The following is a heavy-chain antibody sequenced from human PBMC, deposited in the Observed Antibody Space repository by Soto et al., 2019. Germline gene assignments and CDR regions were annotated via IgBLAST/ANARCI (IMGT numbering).Heavy chain of an antibody. D-gene: IGHD4-17*01. CDR3: ATDLGSTVTMDYYYYGMDV. Sequence: ASVKVSCKASGYIFSANYIHWVRQAPGQGLEWMGWINPNDGGTIYAQKFQGRVTMTEDTSTDTAYMELSSLRSEDTAVYYCATDLGSTVTMDYYYYGMDVWGQGTTVTVSS. V-gene: IGHV1-2*02. J-gene: IGHJ6*02. CDR2: INPNDGGT. CDR1: GYIFSANY.